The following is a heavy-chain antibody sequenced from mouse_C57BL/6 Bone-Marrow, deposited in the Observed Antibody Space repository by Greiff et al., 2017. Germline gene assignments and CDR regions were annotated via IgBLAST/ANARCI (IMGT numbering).Heavy chain of an antibody. CDR1: GYTFTSYW. Sequence: QVQLQQPGAELVLPGASVQLSCKASGYTFTSYWMHLLKQRPGQGLEWIGEIDPSDSYTNSNQKFKGKSTFTVDTSSSTPYMPRRRITSEDAAVYCCARDYDYDGGDYFPSRGQGAPRPCSS. CDR2: IDPSDSYT. V-gene: IGHV1-69*01. CDR3: ARDYDYDGGDYFPS. D-gene: IGHD2-4*01. J-gene: IGHJ2*01.